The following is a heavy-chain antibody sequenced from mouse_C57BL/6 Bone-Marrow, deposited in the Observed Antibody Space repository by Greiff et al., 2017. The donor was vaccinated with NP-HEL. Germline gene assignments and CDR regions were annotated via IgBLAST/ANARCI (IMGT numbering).Heavy chain of an antibody. J-gene: IGHJ4*01. D-gene: IGHD1-1*01. CDR2: ISDGGSYT. CDR1: GFTFSSYA. CDR3: AREATVVATYAMDY. Sequence: EVQVVESGGGLVKPGGSLKLSCAASGFTFSSYAMSWVRQTPEKRPEWVATISDGGSYTYYPDNVKGRFTISRDNAKNNLYLQMSHLKSEDTAMYYCAREATVVATYAMDYWGQGTSVTVSS. V-gene: IGHV5-4*01.